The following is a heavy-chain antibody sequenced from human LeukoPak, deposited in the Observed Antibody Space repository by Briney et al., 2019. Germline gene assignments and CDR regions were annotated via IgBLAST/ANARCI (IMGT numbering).Heavy chain of an antibody. D-gene: IGHD3-22*01. CDR1: GGSFSGYY. CDR2: INQSGST. J-gene: IGHJ4*02. V-gene: IGHV4-34*01. CDR3: ARGRGGYYDSSGYYY. Sequence: SETLSLTCAVYGGSFSGYYWSWIRQPPGKGLEWIGEINQSGSTNYNPSLKSRVTISVDTSKNQFSLKLSSVTAADTAVYYCARGRGGYYDSSGYYYWGQGTLVTVSS.